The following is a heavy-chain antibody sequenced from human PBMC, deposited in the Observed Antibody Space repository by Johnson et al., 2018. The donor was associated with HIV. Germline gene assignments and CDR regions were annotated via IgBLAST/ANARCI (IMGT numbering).Heavy chain of an antibody. CDR1: GFTFDDYA. CDR2: IYSGGST. CDR3: ARDLIPDSTFFYDTTSYFPDALDI. J-gene: IGHJ3*02. D-gene: IGHD3-22*01. V-gene: IGHV3-66*01. Sequence: VQLVESGGGVVQPGRSLRLSCAASGFTFDDYAMHWVRQAPGKGLEWVSVIYSGGSTNYADSVKGRFTISRDNSENTVYLQMNSLRAEDTAVYFCARDLIPDSTFFYDTTSYFPDALDIWGQGTLVTVSS.